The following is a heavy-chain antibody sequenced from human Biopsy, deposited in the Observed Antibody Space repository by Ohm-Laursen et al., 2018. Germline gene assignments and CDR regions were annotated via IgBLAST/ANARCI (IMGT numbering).Heavy chain of an antibody. V-gene: IGHV4-59*08. D-gene: IGHD3/OR15-3a*01. CDR1: GVYISDYY. CDR3: ASRGLVMASDYYFDD. Sequence: SDTLSLTCSVSGVYISDYYWSWIRQPPRRGLEWVGSIYYSGSTNYNPSLKSRVTISADTSKSQLSLHLTSVTAADTAVYYCASRGLVMASDYYFDDWGQGTLVTVSS. CDR2: IYYSGST. J-gene: IGHJ4*02.